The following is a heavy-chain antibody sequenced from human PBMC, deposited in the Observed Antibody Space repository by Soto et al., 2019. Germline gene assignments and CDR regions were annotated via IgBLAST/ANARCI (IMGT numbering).Heavy chain of an antibody. J-gene: IGHJ4*02. CDR2: INSSSSDS. V-gene: IGHV1-2*02. D-gene: IGHD2-8*01. CDR3: ATEMATIKGFFDK. Sequence: QAHLVQSGAEVKKPGASVKVSCKASGYTFTGYTFHWVRQAPGQGLEWMAWINSSSSDSSFAPKIQGRVTVTMDAPSSTAYMELTRRRSDDTAVYYCATEMATIKGFFDKWGQGTPVAVSS. CDR1: GYTFTGYT.